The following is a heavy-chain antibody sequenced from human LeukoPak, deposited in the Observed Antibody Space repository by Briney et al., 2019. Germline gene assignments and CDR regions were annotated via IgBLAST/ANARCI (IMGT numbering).Heavy chain of an antibody. CDR3: ARDGRDYVDY. J-gene: IGHJ4*02. CDR1: GGSISSYY. Sequence: SETLSLTCTVSGGSISSYYWSWIRQPPRKGLEWIGYIYYSGSTNYNPSLKSRVTISVDTSKNQFSLKLSSVADADTAVYSCARDGRDYVDYWGQGTLVTVSS. CDR2: IYYSGST. D-gene: IGHD3/OR15-3a*01. V-gene: IGHV4-59*01.